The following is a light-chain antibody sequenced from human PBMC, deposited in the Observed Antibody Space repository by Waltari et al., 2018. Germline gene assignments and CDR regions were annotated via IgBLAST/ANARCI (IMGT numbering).Light chain of an antibody. CDR3: QQYYSTPIT. CDR1: QSVLYRSNNKNY. CDR2: WAS. V-gene: IGKV4-1*01. Sequence: DIVMTQSPDSPVSLGERATITCKSSQSVLYRSNNKNYLAWYQQKPGQPPKLLIYWASTRESGVPDRFSGSGSGTDFTLTISSLQAEDVAVYYCQQYYSTPITFGQGTRLEIK. J-gene: IGKJ5*01.